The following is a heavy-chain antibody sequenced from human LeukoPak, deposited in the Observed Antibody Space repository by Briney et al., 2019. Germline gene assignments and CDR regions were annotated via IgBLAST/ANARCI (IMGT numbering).Heavy chain of an antibody. CDR2: IYYSGST. CDR3: ARVVVVVATVDY. J-gene: IGHJ4*02. Sequence: PSQTLSLTCTVSGGSISRGDYYWSWIRQPPGRGLEWIGYIYYSGSTYYNPSLKSRVTISVDTSKNQFSLKLSSVTAADTAVYYCARVVVVVATVDYWGQGTLVTVSS. CDR1: GGSISRGDYY. V-gene: IGHV4-30-4*01. D-gene: IGHD2-15*01.